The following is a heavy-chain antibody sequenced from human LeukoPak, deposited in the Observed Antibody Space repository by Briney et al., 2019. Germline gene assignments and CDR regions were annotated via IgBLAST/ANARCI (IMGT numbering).Heavy chain of an antibody. CDR1: GFIFSSYE. Sequence: PGGSLRLSCAASGFIFSSYEMNWVRQAPGKGLEWVSYISSSGSTIYYADSVKGRFTISRDNAKNSLYLQMNSLRAEDTAVYYCARADYSNYIYYFDYWGQGTLVTVSS. J-gene: IGHJ4*02. CDR2: ISSSGSTI. CDR3: ARADYSNYIYYFDY. V-gene: IGHV3-48*03. D-gene: IGHD4-11*01.